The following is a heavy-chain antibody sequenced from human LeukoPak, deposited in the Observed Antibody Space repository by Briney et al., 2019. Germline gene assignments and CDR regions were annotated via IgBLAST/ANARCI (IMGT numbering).Heavy chain of an antibody. CDR1: GFSFGAYA. CDR2: IRSKTYGGAI. J-gene: IGHJ6*03. Sequence: GGSLRLSCITSGFSFGAYAMSWFRQAPGKGLEWVGFIRSKTYGGAIEYAASVKGRFTISRDDSKGIAYLQMNSLKTEDTAVYYCARDQLGGDPDDYYYYYMDVWGKGTTVTLSS. CDR3: ARDQLGGDPDDYYYYYMDV. V-gene: IGHV3-49*03. D-gene: IGHD4-17*01.